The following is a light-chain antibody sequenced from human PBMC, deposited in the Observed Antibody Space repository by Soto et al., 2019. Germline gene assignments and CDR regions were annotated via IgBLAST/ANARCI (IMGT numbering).Light chain of an antibody. J-gene: IGKJ5*01. CDR1: ERIYSAY. CDR3: QQYGNSPIT. V-gene: IGKV3-20*01. CDR2: GTS. Sequence: EIVMTQSPATLSVSPGERATRSCRASERIYSAYLGWYQQKPGQAPRLLIYGTSSRATGIKDRFSGSGSGTDFTLTISRLETEEFAVYYCQQYGNSPITFGQGKRLENK.